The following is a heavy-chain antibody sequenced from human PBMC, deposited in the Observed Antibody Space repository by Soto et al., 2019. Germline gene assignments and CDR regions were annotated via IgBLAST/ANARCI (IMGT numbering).Heavy chain of an antibody. J-gene: IGHJ4*02. CDR1: GGTFSSYA. D-gene: IGHD2-15*01. CDR3: ARDGDPGYSSGSP. V-gene: IGHV1-69*13. Sequence: SVKVSCKASGGTFSSYAISWVRQAPGQGLEWMGGIIPIFGTANYAQKFQGRVTITADESTSTAYMELSSLRSEDTAVYYCARDGDPGYSSGSPWGQGTLVTVSS. CDR2: IIPIFGTA.